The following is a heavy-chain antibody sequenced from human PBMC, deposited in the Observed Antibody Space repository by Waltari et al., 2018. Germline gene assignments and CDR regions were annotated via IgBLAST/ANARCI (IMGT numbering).Heavy chain of an antibody. Sequence: QVQLVESGGGVVQPGRSLGLSCAASGFTFVRYGLHWVRQAPGKGLEWVAVISYDGSNKYYADSVKGRFTISRDNSKNTLYLQMNSLRAEDTAVYYCAKNEGLASFDYWGQGTLVTVSS. CDR1: GFTFVRYG. V-gene: IGHV3-30*18. J-gene: IGHJ4*02. CDR3: AKNEGLASFDY. CDR2: ISYDGSNK.